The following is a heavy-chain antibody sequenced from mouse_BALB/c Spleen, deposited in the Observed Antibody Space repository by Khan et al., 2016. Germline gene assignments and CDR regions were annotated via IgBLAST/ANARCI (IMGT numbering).Heavy chain of an antibody. CDR1: GYTFTDYA. V-gene: IGHV1S137*01. J-gene: IGHJ4*01. D-gene: IGHD1-1*01. CDR3: TRERLSYDYAMGY. CDR2: ISTYYGDT. Sequence: QVQLQQSGAELVRPGVSVKISCKGSGYTFTDYAMHWVKQSHAKSLEWIGVISTYYGDTSYNQKFEGKATMTVDKSSSSAYMELARLTSEDSAIYYCTRERLSYDYAMGYWGQGTSVSDSS.